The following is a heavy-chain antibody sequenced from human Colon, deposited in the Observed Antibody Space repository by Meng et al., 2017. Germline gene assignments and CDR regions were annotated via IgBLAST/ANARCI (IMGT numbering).Heavy chain of an antibody. Sequence: GESLKISCAASGLTFRNYAMTWVRQAPGKGLEWVSSISPSGTTYYADSVRGRFTISRDNSINTVYLQMNSLRAEDTAVYYCAKKREAEILNVPGNCFDYWGQGTLVTVSS. J-gene: IGHJ4*02. V-gene: IGHV3-23*01. CDR3: AKKREAEILNVPGNCFDY. CDR2: ISPSGTT. CDR1: GLTFRNYA. D-gene: IGHD3-9*01.